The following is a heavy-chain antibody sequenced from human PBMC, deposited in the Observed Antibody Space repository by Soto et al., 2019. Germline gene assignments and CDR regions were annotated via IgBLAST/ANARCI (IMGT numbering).Heavy chain of an antibody. V-gene: IGHV4-59*02. CDR1: GGSVSGYY. CDR3: TRHAIIPKLQYGMDV. CDR2: IFYAGTT. Sequence: SETLSLTCTVSGGSVSGYYWSWIRQAPGKGLEWLGYIFYAGTTLYNPSVQSRVTISVDTSKNQFSLKLWSVTAADTAVYYCTRHAIIPKLQYGMDVWGQGTTVTVSS. D-gene: IGHD2-2*02. J-gene: IGHJ6*02.